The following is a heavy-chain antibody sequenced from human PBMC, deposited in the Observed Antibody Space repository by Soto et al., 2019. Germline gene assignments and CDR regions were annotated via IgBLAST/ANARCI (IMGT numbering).Heavy chain of an antibody. CDR1: GVGFSNYG. CDR3: ATDPRGPDY. V-gene: IGHV3-23*01. J-gene: IGHJ4*02. Sequence: VHLLESGGGLVQPGGSLKLSCATSGVGFSNYGMSWVRQAPGKGLEWVSGISASGDSTYYADPVKDRFTISGDNSKRTLYLQMNSLRAEDTAIYYCATDPRGPDYWGQGTQVTVS. CDR2: ISASGDST.